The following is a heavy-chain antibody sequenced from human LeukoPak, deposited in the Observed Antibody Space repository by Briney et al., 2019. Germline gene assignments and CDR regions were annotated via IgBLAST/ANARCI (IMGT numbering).Heavy chain of an antibody. D-gene: IGHD3-3*01. V-gene: IGHV4-39*01. Sequence: LETLSLTCTVSGGSISGSSQYRGWIRQPPGKGLEWIGSIDQSGKMIHNPSLESRVTISVDTSKNNFSLKLRSVTATDTAVYYCARHSDYLGVNGFDIWGQGTMVTVSS. CDR3: ARHSDYLGVNGFDI. J-gene: IGHJ3*02. CDR2: IDQSGKM. CDR1: GGSISGSSQY.